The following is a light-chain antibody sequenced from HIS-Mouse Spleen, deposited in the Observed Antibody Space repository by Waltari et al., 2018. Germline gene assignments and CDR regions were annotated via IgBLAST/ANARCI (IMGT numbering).Light chain of an antibody. CDR1: NIGSKS. V-gene: IGLV3-21*03. J-gene: IGLJ1*01. CDR2: GDS. CDR3: QVWDSSSDHYV. Sequence: SYVLTQPPSVSVAPGKTARITCGGNNIGSKSGHWYQQKPGQAPVLVVYGDSARPSGFPEGFSGSNSGNTATLTISGVEAGDEADYYCQVWDSSSDHYVFGTGTKVTVL.